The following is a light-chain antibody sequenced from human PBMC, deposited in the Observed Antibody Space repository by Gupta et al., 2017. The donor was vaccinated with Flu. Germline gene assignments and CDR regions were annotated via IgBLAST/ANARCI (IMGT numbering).Light chain of an antibody. CDR1: QNVGNQ. V-gene: IGKV3-15*01. Sequence: ATLSVAPGEGATLSCSASQNVGNQLAWYQQKPGKAPRRLIFAAFTRATGIRARCSGSGSGTEFTLTISSLQSDEVAVYFCQQYNTWAPLTFGGGTNVEI. CDR3: QQYNTWAPLT. J-gene: IGKJ4*01. CDR2: AAF.